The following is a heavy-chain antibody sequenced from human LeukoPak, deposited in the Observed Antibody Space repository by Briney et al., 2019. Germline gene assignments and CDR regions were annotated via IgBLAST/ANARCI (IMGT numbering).Heavy chain of an antibody. Sequence: GASVKVSCKASGYTFTSYYMHWVRQAPGQGLEWMGIINPSGGSTSYAQKFQGRVTMTTDTSTSTAYMELRSLRSDDTAVYYCARDGPQLWLRVVIDYWGQGTLVTVSS. D-gene: IGHD5-18*01. V-gene: IGHV1-46*01. CDR1: GYTFTSYY. CDR3: ARDGPQLWLRVVIDY. CDR2: INPSGGST. J-gene: IGHJ4*02.